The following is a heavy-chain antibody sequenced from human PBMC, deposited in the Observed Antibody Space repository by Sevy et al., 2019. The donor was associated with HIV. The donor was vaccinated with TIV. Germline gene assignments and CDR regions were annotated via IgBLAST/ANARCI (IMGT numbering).Heavy chain of an antibody. Sequence: GGSLRLSCAASGFTFSTYAMSWVRQAPGKGLEWVSGISGSGGKTYYADSVKGRLTISRDNSKNTLYLQMNSLRAEDTAVDYCAKGPSWEWLVGAVDIWGQGTMVTVSS. D-gene: IGHD3-3*01. V-gene: IGHV3-23*01. CDR2: ISGSGGKT. CDR1: GFTFSTYA. J-gene: IGHJ3*02. CDR3: AKGPSWEWLVGAVDI.